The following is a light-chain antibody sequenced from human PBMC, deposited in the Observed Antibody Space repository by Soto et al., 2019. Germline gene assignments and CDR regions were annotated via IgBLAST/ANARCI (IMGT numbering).Light chain of an antibody. J-gene: IGKJ2*01. CDR1: QTVSSSY. CDR3: QQYGRSHT. V-gene: IGKV3-20*01. Sequence: EIVLTQSPGTLSLSPGERATLSCRASQTVSSSYLVWYQQKPGQAPRLLISGASNRATGIPDRFSGSGSGTDFTLAISRLEPDDFAVYHWQQYGRSHTVGQGTKLEIK. CDR2: GAS.